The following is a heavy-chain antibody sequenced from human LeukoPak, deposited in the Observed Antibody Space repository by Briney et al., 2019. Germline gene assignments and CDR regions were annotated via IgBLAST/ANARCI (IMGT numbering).Heavy chain of an antibody. Sequence: ASVKVSCKASGGTFSSYAISWVRQAPGQGLEWMGRIIPILGIANYAQKFQGRVTITADKSTSTAYMELSSLRSEDTAVYYCAREAYSSGWYYFDYWGQGTLVTVSS. CDR1: GGTFSSYA. J-gene: IGHJ4*02. CDR3: AREAYSSGWYYFDY. D-gene: IGHD6-19*01. V-gene: IGHV1-69*04. CDR2: IIPILGIA.